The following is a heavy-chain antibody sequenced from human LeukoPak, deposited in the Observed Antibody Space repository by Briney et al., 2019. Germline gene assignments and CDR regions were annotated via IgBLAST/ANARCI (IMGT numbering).Heavy chain of an antibody. J-gene: IGHJ4*02. CDR2: ISWDGGST. D-gene: IGHD3-22*01. CDR3: AKGPTRHYYDSSGYFAYFDY. Sequence: GGSLRLSCAASGFTFDDYAMHWVRQAPGKGLEWVSLISWDGGSTYYADSVKGRFTISRDNSKNSLYLQMNSLRAEDTALYYCAKGPTRHYYDSSGYFAYFDYWGQGTLVTVSS. V-gene: IGHV3-43D*03. CDR1: GFTFDDYA.